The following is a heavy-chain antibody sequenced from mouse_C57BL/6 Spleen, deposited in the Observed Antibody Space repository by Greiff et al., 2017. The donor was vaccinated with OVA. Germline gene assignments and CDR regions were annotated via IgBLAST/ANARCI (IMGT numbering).Heavy chain of an antibody. Sequence: VQLQESGAELVRPGTSVKVSCKASGYAFTNYLIEWVKQRPGQGLEWIGVINPGSGGTNYNEKFKGKATLTADKSSSTAYMQLSSLTSEDSAVYFCVHWYFDVWGTGTTVTVSS. J-gene: IGHJ1*03. CDR1: GYAFTNYL. CDR2: INPGSGGT. V-gene: IGHV1-54*01. CDR3: VHWYFDV.